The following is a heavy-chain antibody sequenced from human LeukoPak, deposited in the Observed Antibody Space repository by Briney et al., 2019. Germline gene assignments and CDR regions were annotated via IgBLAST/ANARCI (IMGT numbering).Heavy chain of an antibody. V-gene: IGHV1-2*02. CDR1: GYTFTGYY. D-gene: IGHD3-10*01. J-gene: IGHJ4*02. CDR2: INPNSGGT. Sequence: GASVKVSCKASGYTFTGYYMHWVRQAPGQGLEWMGWINPNSGGTNYAQKFQGRVTMTRDTSISTAYMELSRLRSDDTAVYYCARGKVAPTMVDYFDYWGQGTLVTVSS. CDR3: ARGKVAPTMVDYFDY.